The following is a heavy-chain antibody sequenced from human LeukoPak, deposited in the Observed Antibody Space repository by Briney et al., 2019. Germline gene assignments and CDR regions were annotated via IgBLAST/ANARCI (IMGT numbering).Heavy chain of an antibody. V-gene: IGHV4-4*07. J-gene: IGHJ4*02. D-gene: IGHD1-26*01. Sequence: PWETLSLTCTVSGGSISDYFWNWIRQPAGKGLEWIGRIYSSGSTHYNPSLKGRATMSVDTPKNHFSLKLSSVTAADTAVYYCARTSGNYYWKIPFDFWAREILVTVPS. CDR2: IYSSGST. CDR1: GGSISDYF. CDR3: ARTSGNYYWKIPFDF.